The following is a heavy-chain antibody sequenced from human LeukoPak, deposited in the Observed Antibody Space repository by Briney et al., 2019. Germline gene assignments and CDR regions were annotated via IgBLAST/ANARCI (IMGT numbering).Heavy chain of an antibody. CDR3: ARDNRITMIGLDY. V-gene: IGHV1-69*05. J-gene: IGHJ4*02. D-gene: IGHD3-22*01. CDR1: GGTFSSYA. CDR2: IIPIFGTA. Sequence: SVKVSCKASGGTFSSYAISWVRQAPGQGLEWMGRIIPIFGTANYAQKFQGRVTITTDESTSTAYMELSSLRSEDTAVYYCARDNRITMIGLDYWGQGTLVTVS.